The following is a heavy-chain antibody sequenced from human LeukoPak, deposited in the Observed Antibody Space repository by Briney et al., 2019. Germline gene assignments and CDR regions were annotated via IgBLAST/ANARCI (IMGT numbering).Heavy chain of an antibody. CDR1: GFTFNNAW. Sequence: PGGSLRLSCAASGFTFNNAWMSWVRQAPRKGLEWVGRIKSKTDAGTTDYAAPVKGRFIISRDDSKNTLFLQMNSLRADDTAMYYCVKDNPLDHWGQGTLVTVSS. D-gene: IGHD1-14*01. CDR3: VKDNPLDH. J-gene: IGHJ5*02. CDR2: IKSKTDAGTT. V-gene: IGHV3-15*01.